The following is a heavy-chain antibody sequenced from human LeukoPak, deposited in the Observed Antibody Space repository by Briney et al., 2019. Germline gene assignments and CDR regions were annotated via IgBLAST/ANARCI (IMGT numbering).Heavy chain of an antibody. CDR1: GFTFSSYA. CDR3: ARDGGYGERLYYFDY. D-gene: IGHD4-17*01. J-gene: IGHJ4*02. V-gene: IGHV3-30-3*01. Sequence: PGRSLRLSCAASGFTFSSYAMHWVRQAPGKGLEWVAVISYDGSNEYYADSVKGRFTISRDNSKNTLYLQMNSLRAEDTAVYYCARDGGYGERLYYFDYWGQGTLVTVSS. CDR2: ISYDGSNE.